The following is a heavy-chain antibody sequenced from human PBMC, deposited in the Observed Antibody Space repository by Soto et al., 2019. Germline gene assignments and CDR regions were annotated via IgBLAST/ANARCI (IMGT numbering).Heavy chain of an antibody. D-gene: IGHD4-17*01. CDR3: ARGRYGDYPYWFDP. CDR1: GGSFSGYY. Sequence: QVQLQQWGAGLLKPSETLSLTCAVYGGSFSGYYWSWIRQPPGKGLEWIGEINHSGSTNYNPSLKSRVTISVDTSKNQFSLKLSSVTAADTAVYYCARGRYGDYPYWFDPWGQGTLVTVSS. CDR2: INHSGST. J-gene: IGHJ5*02. V-gene: IGHV4-34*01.